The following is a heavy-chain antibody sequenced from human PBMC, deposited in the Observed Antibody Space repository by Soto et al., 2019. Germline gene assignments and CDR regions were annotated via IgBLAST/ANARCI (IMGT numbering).Heavy chain of an antibody. CDR3: ARDPLPVAGPRGEAFAI. V-gene: IGHV1-18*01. D-gene: IGHD6-19*01. CDR1: GYTFTSYG. J-gene: IGHJ3*02. Sequence: ASVKVSCKASGYTFTSYGISWVRQAPGQGLEWMGWISAYNGNTNYAQKLQGRVTMTTDTSTSTAYMELRSLRSDDTALYYCARDPLPVAGPRGEAFAIWGQGTMVTVSS. CDR2: ISAYNGNT.